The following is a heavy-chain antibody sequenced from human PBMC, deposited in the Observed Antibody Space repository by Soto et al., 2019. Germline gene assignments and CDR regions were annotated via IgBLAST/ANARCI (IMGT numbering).Heavy chain of an antibody. CDR2: ISGSGGST. J-gene: IGHJ6*02. Sequence: GGSLRLSCAASGFTFSSYAMSWVRQAPGKGLEWVSAISGSGGSTYYADSVKGRFTISRDNSKNTLYLQMNSLRAEDTAVYYCAKDLGIVAYYYYGMDVGGQGTTVTVSS. D-gene: IGHD5-12*01. V-gene: IGHV3-23*01. CDR3: AKDLGIVAYYYYGMDV. CDR1: GFTFSSYA.